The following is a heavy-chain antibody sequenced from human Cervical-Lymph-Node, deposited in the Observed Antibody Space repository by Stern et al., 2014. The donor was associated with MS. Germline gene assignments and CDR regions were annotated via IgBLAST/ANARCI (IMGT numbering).Heavy chain of an antibody. J-gene: IGHJ6*02. CDR1: GFTFSSYG. CDR2: IWHYGRIK. V-gene: IGHV3-33*01. CDR3: ARGGLWGAYAPMDV. Sequence: VQLVESGGGVVKPGRSLRLSCAASGFTFSSYGMHWVRQAPGKGLEWVTVIWHYGRIKPYADSVMGRFTISKDNDRSTLYLQMNSLRAEDTAVYYCARGGLWGAYAPMDVWGQGTTVTVSS. D-gene: IGHD3-16*01.